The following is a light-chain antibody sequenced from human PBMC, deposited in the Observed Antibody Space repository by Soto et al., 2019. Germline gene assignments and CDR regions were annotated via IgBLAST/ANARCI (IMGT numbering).Light chain of an antibody. CDR1: TGAVTRGYS. CDR3: LLSNDHAVV. J-gene: IGLJ2*01. CDR2: GTD. Sequence: QAVVTQESSLTVSPGGTVTLTCASSTGAVTRGYSPNWFQQKPGQPPRALIYGTDTKHWWTPARFSGSLLGGKAALTVSGVQPDDEAEYYCLLSNDHAVVFGGGTKLTVL. V-gene: IGLV7-43*01.